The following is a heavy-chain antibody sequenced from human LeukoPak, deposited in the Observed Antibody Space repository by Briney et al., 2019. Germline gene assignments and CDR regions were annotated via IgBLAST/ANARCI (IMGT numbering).Heavy chain of an antibody. CDR1: GYTFTGYY. CDR3: AVLELRDY. CDR2: INPYSGDT. Sequence: ASVKVSCKASGYTFTGYYMHWVRQAPGQGLEWMGWINPYSGDTAYAQKFQGRVTMTRDTSINTAYMELSSLRSEDTAVYYCAVLELRDYWGQGTLVTVSS. V-gene: IGHV1-2*02. J-gene: IGHJ4*02. D-gene: IGHD1-7*01.